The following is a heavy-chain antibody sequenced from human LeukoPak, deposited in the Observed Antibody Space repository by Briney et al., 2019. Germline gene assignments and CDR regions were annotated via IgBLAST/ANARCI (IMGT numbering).Heavy chain of an antibody. D-gene: IGHD3-3*01. CDR3: ARYDLPFDY. J-gene: IGHJ4*02. Sequence: SETLSLTCTVSGGSISSSSYYWGWIRQPPGKGLEWIGSIYYSGSTYYNPSLKSRVTISVDTSKNQFSLKLSSVTAADTAVYYCARYDLPFDYWGQGTLVTVSS. CDR2: IYYSGST. CDR1: GGSISSSSYY. V-gene: IGHV4-39*07.